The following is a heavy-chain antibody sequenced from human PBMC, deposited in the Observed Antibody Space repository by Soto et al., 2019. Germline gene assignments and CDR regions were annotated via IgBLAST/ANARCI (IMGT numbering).Heavy chain of an antibody. CDR2: IIPIFGTA. D-gene: IGHD2-15*01. CDR1: GGTFSSYA. Sequence: SVKVSCKASGGTFSSYAISWVRQAPGQGLEWMGGIIPIFGTANYAQKFQGRVTITADESTSTAYMELSSLRSEDTAVYYCAISFGVVAATNYYYGMDVWRQGTTVTVSS. CDR3: AISFGVVAATNYYYGMDV. V-gene: IGHV1-69*13. J-gene: IGHJ6*02.